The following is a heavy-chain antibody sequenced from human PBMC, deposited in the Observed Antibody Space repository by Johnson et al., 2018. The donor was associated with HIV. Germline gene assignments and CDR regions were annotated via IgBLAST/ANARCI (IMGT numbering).Heavy chain of an antibody. D-gene: IGHD4-17*01. CDR1: GFTFSNAW. CDR2: IKSKTDGGTT. V-gene: IGHV3-15*01. Sequence: VQLVESGGGLVKPGGSLRLSCAASGFTFSNAWMSWVRQAPGKGLEWVGRIKSKTDGGTTDYAAPVKGRFTISRDDSKNTLYLQMNSLKTEDTAVYYCNTDDAPSYGDYGEAFDIWGQGTMVTVSS. J-gene: IGHJ3*02. CDR3: NTDDAPSYGDYGEAFDI.